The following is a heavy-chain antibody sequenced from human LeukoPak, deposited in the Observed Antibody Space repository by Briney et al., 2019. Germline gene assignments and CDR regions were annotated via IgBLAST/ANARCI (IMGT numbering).Heavy chain of an antibody. D-gene: IGHD5-18*01. CDR3: AKDRAAMATYYFDY. Sequence: GGSLRLSCAASGFTFSSYSMNWVRQAPGKGLEWVSGISWNSGSIGYADSVKGRFTISRDNAKNSLYLQMNSLRAEDMALYYCAKDRAAMATYYFDYWGQGTLVTVSS. J-gene: IGHJ4*02. V-gene: IGHV3-9*03. CDR2: ISWNSGSI. CDR1: GFTFSSYS.